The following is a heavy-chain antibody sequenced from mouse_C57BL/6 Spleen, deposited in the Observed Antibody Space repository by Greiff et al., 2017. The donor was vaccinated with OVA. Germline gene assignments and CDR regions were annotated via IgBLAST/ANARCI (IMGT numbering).Heavy chain of an antibody. V-gene: IGHV5-6*01. CDR2: ISSGGSYT. CDR1: GFTFSSYG. J-gene: IGHJ4*01. Sequence: EVKVVESGGDLVKPGGSLKLSCAASGFTFSSYGMSWVRQTPDKRLEWVATISSGGSYTYYPDSVKGRFTISRDNAKNTLYLQMSSLKSEDTAMYYCARGGLRNAMDYWGQGTSVTVSS. CDR3: ARGGLRNAMDY.